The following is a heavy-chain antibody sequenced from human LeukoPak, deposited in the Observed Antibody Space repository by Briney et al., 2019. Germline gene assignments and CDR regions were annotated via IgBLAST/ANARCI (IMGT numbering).Heavy chain of an antibody. D-gene: IGHD4-17*01. V-gene: IGHV4-4*07. CDR3: ARRSHPTTALAGGAFDI. Sequence: SETLSLTCTVSGGSISSYYWSWIRQPAGKGLEWIGRIYTSGSTNYNPSLKSRVTILIDTSKNQFSLKLSSVTAADTAVYYCARRSHPTTALAGGAFDIWGQGTMVTVSS. CDR2: IYTSGST. CDR1: GGSISSYY. J-gene: IGHJ3*02.